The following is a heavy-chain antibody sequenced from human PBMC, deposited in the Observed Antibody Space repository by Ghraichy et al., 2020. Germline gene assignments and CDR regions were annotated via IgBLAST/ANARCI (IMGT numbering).Heavy chain of an antibody. Sequence: SETLSLTCAISGDSLSTNSATWHSIRQSPSGGLECLGRTYYRSKWYNEYAVSVKSRITINADTAKNQVSLQLNSVTPEDTAVYYCARSGSYHEYLQHWGQGTLVTVSS. CDR2: TYYRSKWYN. CDR1: GDSLSTNSAT. J-gene: IGHJ1*01. CDR3: ARSGSYHEYLQH. V-gene: IGHV6-1*01. D-gene: IGHD1-26*01.